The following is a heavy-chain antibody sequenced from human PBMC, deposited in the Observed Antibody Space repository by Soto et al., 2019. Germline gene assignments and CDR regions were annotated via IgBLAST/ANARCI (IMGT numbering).Heavy chain of an antibody. CDR3: ARDRGAYGMDV. Sequence: QVQLVQSGAEVKKPGASVKVSCKASGYTFTSYGISWVRQAPGQGLEWMGWISAYNGNTNYAQKLQGRVTMTTDTATSQASMELRSLRSDDTAVYYCARDRGAYGMDVWGQGTTVTVSS. J-gene: IGHJ6*02. V-gene: IGHV1-18*01. CDR2: ISAYNGNT. CDR1: GYTFTSYG.